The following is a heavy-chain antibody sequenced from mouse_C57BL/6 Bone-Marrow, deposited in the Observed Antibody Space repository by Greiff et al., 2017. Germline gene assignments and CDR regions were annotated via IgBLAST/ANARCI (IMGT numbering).Heavy chain of an antibody. J-gene: IGHJ3*01. D-gene: IGHD2-13*01. CDR2: INPYNGGT. V-gene: IGHV1-19*01. CDR3: ARFGDYPWFAY. Sequence: EVQLQQSGPVLVKPGASVKMSCKASGYTFTDYYMNWVKQSHGKSLEWIGVINPYNGGTSYNQKFKGKATLTVDKSSSTAYMELNSLTSEDSAVYYCARFGDYPWFAYWGQGTLVTVSA. CDR1: GYTFTDYY.